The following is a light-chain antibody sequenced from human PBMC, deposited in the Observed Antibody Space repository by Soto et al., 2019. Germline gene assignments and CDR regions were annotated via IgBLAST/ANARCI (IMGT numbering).Light chain of an antibody. CDR2: SND. J-gene: IGLJ1*01. V-gene: IGLV1-44*01. CDR3: SAWDDSLNGLYV. CDR1: SSNIGRSS. Sequence: QSVLTQAPSASGTPGQRVTISCSGSSSNIGRSSVNWYQHLPGTAPKLLIYSNDRRPSGVPERFSGSKSGTSASLAISGFQSEDEADYYCSAWDDSLNGLYVFGTGTKVTVL.